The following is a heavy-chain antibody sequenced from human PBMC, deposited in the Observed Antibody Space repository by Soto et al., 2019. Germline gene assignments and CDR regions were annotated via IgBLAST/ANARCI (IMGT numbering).Heavy chain of an antibody. CDR2: FSHSGST. V-gene: IGHV4-30-2*01. CDR1: GGSISSGGYS. J-gene: IGHJ4*02. CDR3: ARGGLLPDY. Sequence: QLQLQESGSGLVKPSQTLSLTCAVSGGSISSGGYSWSWIRQPPGKGLELIGYFSHSGSTYYNPSLKPPITISRDRSQNQFSLKLSSVTAADTAVYYCARGGLLPDYWGQGTLVTVSS. D-gene: IGHD6-19*01.